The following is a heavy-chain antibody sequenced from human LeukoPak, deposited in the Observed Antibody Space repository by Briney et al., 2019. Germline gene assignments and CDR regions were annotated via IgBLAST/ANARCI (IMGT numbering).Heavy chain of an antibody. CDR3: ARDSVYGDRPTGVDV. J-gene: IGHJ6*02. D-gene: IGHD4-17*01. Sequence: GASVKVSCKASGYTFTGYYMHWVRQAPGQGLEWMGWINPNSGGTNYAQKFQGGVTMTRDTSISTAYMELSRLRSDDTAVYYCARDSVYGDRPTGVDVWGQGTTVTVSS. CDR1: GYTFTGYY. V-gene: IGHV1-2*02. CDR2: INPNSGGT.